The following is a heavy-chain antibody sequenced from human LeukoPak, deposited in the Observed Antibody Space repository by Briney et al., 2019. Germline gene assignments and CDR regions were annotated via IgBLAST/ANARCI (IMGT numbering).Heavy chain of an antibody. CDR3: ARTPTYCGGDCYYFGP. CDR1: GGSISTYY. V-gene: IGHV4-59*12. J-gene: IGHJ5*02. D-gene: IGHD2-21*02. Sequence: SETLSLTCTVSGGSISTYYWSWIRHPPGKGLEWIGYIYYSGSTNYNPSLQSRVTISIDTSKNQFSLKLSSVTAADTAMYFCARTPTYCGGDCYYFGPWGQGTLVTVSS. CDR2: IYYSGST.